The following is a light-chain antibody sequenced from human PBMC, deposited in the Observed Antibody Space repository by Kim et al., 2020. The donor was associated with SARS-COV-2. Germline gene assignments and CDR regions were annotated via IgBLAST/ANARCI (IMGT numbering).Light chain of an antibody. CDR3: QAWDSSTAV. V-gene: IGLV3-1*01. J-gene: IGLJ3*02. Sequence: SYELTQPPSVSVSPGQTASITCSGDKLGDKYACWYQQKPGQSPVLVIYQDSKRHSGIPERFSGSISGNTATLTISGTQATDEADYYCQAWDSSTAVFGGG. CDR2: QDS. CDR1: KLGDKY.